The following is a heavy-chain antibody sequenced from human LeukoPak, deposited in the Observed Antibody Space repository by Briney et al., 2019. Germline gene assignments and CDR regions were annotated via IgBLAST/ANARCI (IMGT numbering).Heavy chain of an antibody. CDR2: ISAYNGNT. Sequence: ASVKVSCKASGYTFTSYGISWVRQAPGQGLEGMGWISAYNGNTNYAQKLQGRVTMTTDTSTSTAYMELRSLRSDDTAVYYCARESYGDYVGYYYYGMDVWGQGTTVTVSS. CDR3: ARESYGDYVGYYYYGMDV. CDR1: GYTFTSYG. V-gene: IGHV1-18*01. D-gene: IGHD4-17*01. J-gene: IGHJ6*02.